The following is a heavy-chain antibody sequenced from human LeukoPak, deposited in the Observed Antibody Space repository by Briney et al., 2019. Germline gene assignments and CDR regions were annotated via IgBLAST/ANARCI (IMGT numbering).Heavy chain of an antibody. J-gene: IGHJ4*02. CDR2: INPNSGGT. V-gene: IGHV1-2*02. D-gene: IGHD3-10*01. CDR1: GYTFTGYY. Sequence: ASVKVSCKASGYTFTGYYMHWVRQAPGQGLEWMGWINPNSGGTNYAQKFQGRVTMTRDTSTSTVYTELSSLRSEDTAVYYCAREGFHGRELFPTFDYWGQGTLVTVSS. CDR3: AREGFHGRELFPTFDY.